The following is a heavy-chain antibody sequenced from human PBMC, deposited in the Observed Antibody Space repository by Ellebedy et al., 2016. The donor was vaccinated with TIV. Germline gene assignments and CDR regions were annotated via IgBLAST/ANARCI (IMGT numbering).Heavy chain of an antibody. CDR2: INHSGST. CDR1: GGSFSGYY. D-gene: IGHD2-21*02. Sequence: SETLSLTCAVYGGSFSGYYWSWIRQPPGKGLEWIGEINHSGSTNYNPSLKSRVTISVDTSKNQFSLKLSSVTAADTAVYYCARDGLHYCGGDCHYWYFDLWGRGTLVTVSS. J-gene: IGHJ2*01. CDR3: ARDGLHYCGGDCHYWYFDL. V-gene: IGHV4-34*01.